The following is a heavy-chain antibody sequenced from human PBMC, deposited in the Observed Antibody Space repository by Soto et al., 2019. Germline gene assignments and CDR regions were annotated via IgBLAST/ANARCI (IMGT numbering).Heavy chain of an antibody. CDR2: INYSGST. D-gene: IGHD1-1*01. CDR1: GGSLSGYY. J-gene: IGHJ6*02. Sequence: SETLSLTCAVYGGSLSGYYGNWIRQSPGKGLEWIGEINYSGSTNYNPSIKSRVTISIDTSKNQFSLKLSSVTAADTAVYYCARTRNLEVWGQGTTVTGSS. V-gene: IGHV4-34*01. CDR3: ARTRNLEV.